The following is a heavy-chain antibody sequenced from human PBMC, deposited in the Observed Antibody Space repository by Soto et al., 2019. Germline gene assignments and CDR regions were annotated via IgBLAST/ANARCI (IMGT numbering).Heavy chain of an antibody. D-gene: IGHD2-2*01. Sequence: PGGSLRLSCTGSGFTFSDYWMSWVRQAPGKGLEWVANIKEDGSNENYVDSVKGRFTISRNNAKNSLFLQMSSLRVEDTAIYFCALEGYDNACGSNWGPGTSVTVSS. J-gene: IGHJ4*02. CDR1: GFTFSDYW. CDR2: IKEDGSNE. CDR3: ALEGYDNACGSN. V-gene: IGHV3-7*03.